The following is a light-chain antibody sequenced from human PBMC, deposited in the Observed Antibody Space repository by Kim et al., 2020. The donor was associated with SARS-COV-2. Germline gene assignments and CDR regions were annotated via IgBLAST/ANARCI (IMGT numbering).Light chain of an antibody. CDR3: QQSFSSPPYT. Sequence: DIQMTQSPSSLSASLGHRVIFTCRASQSITNYLNWYQQRPGKAPKLLIYGASNLQSGVPSRFSGGGSGTEFTLTISSLQAEDFATYYCQQSFSSPPYTFGQGTKLEI. V-gene: IGKV1-39*01. CDR2: GAS. CDR1: QSITNY. J-gene: IGKJ2*01.